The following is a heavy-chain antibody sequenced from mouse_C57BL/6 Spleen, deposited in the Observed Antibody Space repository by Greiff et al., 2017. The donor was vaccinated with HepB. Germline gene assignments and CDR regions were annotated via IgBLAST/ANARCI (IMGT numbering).Heavy chain of an antibody. D-gene: IGHD1-1*01. CDR1: GYSFTGYY. V-gene: IGHV1-42*01. CDR2: INPSTGGT. Sequence: EVQLQQSGPELVKPGASVKISCKASGYSFTGYYMNWVKQSPEKSLEWIGEINPSTGGTTYNQKFKAKATLTVDKSSSTAYMQLKSLTSEDSAVYYWAAYGSSPYYAMDYWGQGTSVTVSS. CDR3: AAYGSSPYYAMDY. J-gene: IGHJ4*01.